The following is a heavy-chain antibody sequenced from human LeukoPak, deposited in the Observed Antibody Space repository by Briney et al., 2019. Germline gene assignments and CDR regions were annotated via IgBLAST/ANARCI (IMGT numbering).Heavy chain of an antibody. CDR3: ARLYDISNRWFDP. CDR1: GYTFTSYY. J-gene: IGHJ5*02. D-gene: IGHD3-9*01. CDR2: IYPSGGST. Sequence: ASVKVSCKASGYTFTSYYMHWVRQAPGRGLEWMGMIYPSGGSTSYAQKFQGRVTMTRDTSTSIVYMKMSSLRSEDTAVYYCARLYDISNRWFDPWGQGTLVSVSS. V-gene: IGHV1-46*03.